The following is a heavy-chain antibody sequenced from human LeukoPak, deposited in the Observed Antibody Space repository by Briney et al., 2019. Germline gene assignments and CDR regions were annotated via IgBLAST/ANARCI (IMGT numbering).Heavy chain of an antibody. CDR3: ARVSSGPYYYYMDV. CDR1: GGSISSGSYY. D-gene: IGHD3-22*01. CDR2: IYTSGST. J-gene: IGHJ6*03. V-gene: IGHV4-61*02. Sequence: SETLSLTCTVSGGSISSGSYYWSWLRQPAGKGLEWIGRIYTSGSTNYNPSLKSRVTISVDTSKNQFSLKLSSVTAADTAVYYCARVSSGPYYYYMDVWGKGTTVTVSS.